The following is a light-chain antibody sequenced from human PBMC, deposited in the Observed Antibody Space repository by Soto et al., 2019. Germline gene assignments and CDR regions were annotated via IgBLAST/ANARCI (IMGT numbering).Light chain of an antibody. V-gene: IGLV2-14*01. CDR1: SSDVGGYNY. Sequence: QSALTQPASVSGSPGQSITISCTGTSSDVGGYNYVSWYQHHPGKAPKLMISEVSKRPSGVSNRFSGSKSGNTASLTISGLQAADEADYYCSSYTSSSTRVFGGGTKLTVL. CDR2: EVS. CDR3: SSYTSSSTRV. J-gene: IGLJ3*02.